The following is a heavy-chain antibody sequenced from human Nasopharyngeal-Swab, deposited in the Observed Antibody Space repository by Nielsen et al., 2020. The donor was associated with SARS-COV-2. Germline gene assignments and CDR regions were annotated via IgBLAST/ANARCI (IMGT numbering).Heavy chain of an antibody. CDR2: IYYSGST. Sequence: SETLSLTCTDSGGSVSSGSYYWSWIRQPPGKGLEWIGYIYYSGSTNYNPSLKSRVTISVDTSKNQFSLKLSSVTAADTAVYYCASLRGYTAMVTTTYYYGMDVWGQGTTVTVPS. V-gene: IGHV4-61*01. CDR1: GGSVSSGSYY. D-gene: IGHD5-18*01. J-gene: IGHJ6*02. CDR3: ASLRGYTAMVTTTYYYGMDV.